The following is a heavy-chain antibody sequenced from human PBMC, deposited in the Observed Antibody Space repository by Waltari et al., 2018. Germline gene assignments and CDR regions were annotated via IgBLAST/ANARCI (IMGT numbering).Heavy chain of an antibody. V-gene: IGHV4-59*11. CDR3: ARGHGGSYYVFDY. CDR1: GGSFSSHF. CDR2: IYYTGTT. Sequence: QVQLQESGPGLVKPSETLSLTCTVSGGSFSSHFWSWFLQPPGKALVWPGYIYYTGTTDYNPSLKSRVTMSVDTSKNQFSLKLNSVTAADTAVYYCARGHGGSYYVFDYWGQGTLVTVSS. J-gene: IGHJ4*02. D-gene: IGHD1-26*01.